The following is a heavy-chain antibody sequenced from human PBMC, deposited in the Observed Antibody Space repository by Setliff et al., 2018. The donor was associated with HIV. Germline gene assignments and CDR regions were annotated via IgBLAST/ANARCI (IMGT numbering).Heavy chain of an antibody. CDR1: GFTFTDYH. CDR2: ISRDSYT. D-gene: IGHD2-2*01. V-gene: IGHV3-11*06. Sequence: SGGSLRLSCITSGFTFTDYHMSWVRQAPGKGLEWISYISRDSYTTYTDSVKGRFTVSRDNAKNSLYLQMNSLRAEDTAVYYCASTSSTKTLPDAFDIWGQGTMVTVSS. J-gene: IGHJ3*02. CDR3: ASTSSTKTLPDAFDI.